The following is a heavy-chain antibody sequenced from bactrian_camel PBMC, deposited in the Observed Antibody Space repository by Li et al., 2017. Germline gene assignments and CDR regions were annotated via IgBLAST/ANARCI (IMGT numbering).Heavy chain of an antibody. CDR2: MSSDGST. CDR1: GYTYSSYC. CDR3: AAGFAMLVRWLLVENEYTS. V-gene: IGHV3S57*01. Sequence: HVQLVESGGASVQAGGSLRLSCAAAGYTYSSYCMGWFRQVPGKEREGIVSMSSDGSTNYVNSAKGRFTISQDNALKILYLQLNSLKPEDTARYYCAAGFAMLVRWLLVENEYTSWGQGTQVTVS. J-gene: IGHJ4*01. D-gene: IGHD6*01.